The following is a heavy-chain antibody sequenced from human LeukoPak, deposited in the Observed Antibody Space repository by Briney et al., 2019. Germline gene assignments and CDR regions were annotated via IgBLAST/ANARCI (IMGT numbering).Heavy chain of an antibody. V-gene: IGHV3-7*01. CDR1: GFTFSNAW. CDR2: IKQDGSVK. CDR3: VRRNLFDF. J-gene: IGHJ4*02. Sequence: GGSLRLSCAASGFTFSNAWMSWVRQAPGEGLEWVAGIKQDGSVKYYVDSVKGRFTISRDNAKNSVYLQMDSLRADDTAVYYCVRRNLFDFWGQGTLVTVSS.